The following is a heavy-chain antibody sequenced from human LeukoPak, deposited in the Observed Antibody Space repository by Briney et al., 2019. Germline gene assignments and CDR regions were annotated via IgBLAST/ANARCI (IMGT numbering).Heavy chain of an antibody. D-gene: IGHD3-10*01. Sequence: GASVKVSCKASGYTFTSYGISWVRQAPGQGLEWMGWISAYNGNTNYAQKLQGRVTMTTDTSTSTAYMELRGLRSDDTAVYYCARVHTYYYGSGSYLSDYWGQGTLVTVSS. V-gene: IGHV1-18*01. CDR2: ISAYNGNT. J-gene: IGHJ4*02. CDR3: ARVHTYYYGSGSYLSDY. CDR1: GYTFTSYG.